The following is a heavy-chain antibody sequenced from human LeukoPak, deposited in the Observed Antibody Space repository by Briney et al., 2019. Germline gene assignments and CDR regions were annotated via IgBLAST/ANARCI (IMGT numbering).Heavy chain of an antibody. J-gene: IGHJ5*02. CDR2: IYYSGST. CDR3: ASDVLRFLEWLPHNWFDP. D-gene: IGHD3-3*01. V-gene: IGHV4-39*01. Sequence: SETLSLTCTVSGGSISSSSYYWGWIRQPPGKGLEWIGSIYYSGSTYYNPSLKSRVTTSVDTSKNQFSLKLSSVTAADTAVYYCASDVLRFLEWLPHNWFDPWGQGTLVTVSS. CDR1: GGSISSSSYY.